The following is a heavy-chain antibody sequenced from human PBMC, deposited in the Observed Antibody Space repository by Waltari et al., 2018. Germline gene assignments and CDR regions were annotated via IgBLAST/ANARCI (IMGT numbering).Heavy chain of an antibody. J-gene: IGHJ4*02. CDR2: IIPFLGIA. D-gene: IGHD4-4*01. Sequence: QVQLVQSGAEVKKPGSSVKVSCKVSGSTFNSYAISGVRQVPGQGLEWMGGIIPFLGIADYAQKFQGRVTITADESTTTAYMDLSSLRSDDTAVYYCARRSNSDYILDYWGQGTLVTVFS. V-gene: IGHV1-69*12. CDR1: GSTFNSYA. CDR3: ARRSNSDYILDY.